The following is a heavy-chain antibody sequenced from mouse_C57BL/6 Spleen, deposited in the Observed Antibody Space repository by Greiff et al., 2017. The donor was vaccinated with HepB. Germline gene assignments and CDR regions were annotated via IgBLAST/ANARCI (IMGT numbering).Heavy chain of an antibody. Sequence: QVQLQQSGAELVRPGASVTLSCKASGYTFTDYEMHWVKQTPVHGLEWIGAIDPENGGNAYNQKFKGKAIRTADKSSSTAYMERRSLTSEDSAVYYCTRRGITTVPDWYFDVWGTGTTVTVSS. V-gene: IGHV1-15*01. CDR1: GYTFTDYE. J-gene: IGHJ1*03. D-gene: IGHD1-1*01. CDR3: TRRGITTVPDWYFDV. CDR2: IDPENGGN.